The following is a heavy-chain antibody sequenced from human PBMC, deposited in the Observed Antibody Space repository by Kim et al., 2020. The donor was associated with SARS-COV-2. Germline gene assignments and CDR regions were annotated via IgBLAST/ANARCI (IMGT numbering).Heavy chain of an antibody. J-gene: IGHJ4*02. CDR2: IYYSGST. CDR3: TRSEGRGSWHQFDY. CDR1: SDSISSYY. V-gene: IGHV4-59*01. Sequence: SETLSLTCTVSSDSISSYYWSWIRQLPGKGLEWLGYIYYSGSTDYNPSLKSRVTISWDTSKNQVSLDVTSVSAADTAAYYCTRSEGRGSWHQFDYWGQGMLVTVSS. D-gene: IGHD6-13*01.